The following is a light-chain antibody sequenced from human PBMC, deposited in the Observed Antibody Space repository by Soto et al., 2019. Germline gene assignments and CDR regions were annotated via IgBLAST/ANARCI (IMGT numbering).Light chain of an antibody. V-gene: IGLV7-43*01. CDR3: LLYYGGAHLV. Sequence: QAVVTQEPSLTVSPGGTVTLTCASNTGAVTSGNYASWFQQKPGQAPRTLIYTTNNKHSWTPARFSVSLLGDKAALTVSGVQPEDEADYYCLLYYGGAHLVFGGGTKLTVL. CDR2: TTN. CDR1: TGAVTSGNY. J-gene: IGLJ3*02.